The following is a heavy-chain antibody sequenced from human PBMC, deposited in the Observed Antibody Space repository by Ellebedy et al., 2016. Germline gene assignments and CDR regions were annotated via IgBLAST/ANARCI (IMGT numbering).Heavy chain of an antibody. V-gene: IGHV3-33*01. D-gene: IGHD6-19*01. CDR2: IWYDGSNK. J-gene: IGHJ4*02. CDR1: GFTFSSYG. Sequence: GESLKISCAASGFTFSSYGMHWVRQAPGKGLEWVAVIWYDGSNKYYADSVKGRFSISRDNSKNTLYVQMNSLRAEDTAVYYCARGGRDQWLIDYWGQGTLVTVSS. CDR3: ARGGRDQWLIDY.